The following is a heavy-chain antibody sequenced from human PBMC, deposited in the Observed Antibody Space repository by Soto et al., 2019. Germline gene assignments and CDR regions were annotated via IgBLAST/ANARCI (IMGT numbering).Heavy chain of an antibody. CDR3: ARVGYDILTGYSAYNWFDP. Sequence: QVQLQESGPGLVKPSGTLSLTCAVSGGSISSSNWWSWVRQPPGKGLEWIGEIYHSGSTNYNPSLKSRVTISVDKSKNQFSLKLSSVTAADTAVYYCARVGYDILTGYSAYNWFDPWGQGTLVTVSS. CDR2: IYHSGST. V-gene: IGHV4-4*02. CDR1: GGSISSSNW. J-gene: IGHJ5*02. D-gene: IGHD3-9*01.